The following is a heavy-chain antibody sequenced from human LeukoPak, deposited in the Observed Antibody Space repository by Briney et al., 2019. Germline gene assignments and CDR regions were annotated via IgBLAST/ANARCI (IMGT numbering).Heavy chain of an antibody. CDR3: ARDRPGDSSLDF. CDR2: IYYTGYT. Sequence: SATLSITCTVSGLSITRGYWRLIRQPPATGLEWVGYIYYTGYTNYNPSLKSRVTISVDTSKNQFSLKLSSVTAADTAVYYCARDRPGDSSLDFWGQGTLVTVSS. CDR1: GLSITRGY. D-gene: IGHD6-13*01. J-gene: IGHJ4*02. V-gene: IGHV4-59*01.